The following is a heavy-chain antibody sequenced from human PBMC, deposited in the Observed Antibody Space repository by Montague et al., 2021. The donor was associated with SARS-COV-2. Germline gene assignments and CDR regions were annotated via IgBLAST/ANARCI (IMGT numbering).Heavy chain of an antibody. CDR2: IYWDDDE. Sequence: SWVRQAPGKGLEWLALIYWDDDERYSPSMRSRLTITKDTSENQVVLRMTNMDPMDTATYYCAPLGFDSRSYYTPHNWFDPWGQGILVTVSS. D-gene: IGHD3-10*01. J-gene: IGHJ5*02. V-gene: IGHV2-5*08. CDR3: APLGFDSRSYYTPHNWFDP.